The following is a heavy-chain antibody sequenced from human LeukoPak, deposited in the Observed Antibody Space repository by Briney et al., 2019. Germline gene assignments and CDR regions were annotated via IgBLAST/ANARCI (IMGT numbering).Heavy chain of an antibody. V-gene: IGHV1-2*02. J-gene: IGHJ6*03. CDR3: ARSDVYYYYYMDV. Sequence: GASVKVSCKASGYTFTGYYMHWVRQAPGQGLEWMGWINPNSGGTIYAQKFQSRVTMTRDTSISTAYMELSRLRSDDTAVYYCARSDVYYYYYMDVWGKGTTVTISS. CDR2: INPNSGGT. D-gene: IGHD3-16*01. CDR1: GYTFTGYY.